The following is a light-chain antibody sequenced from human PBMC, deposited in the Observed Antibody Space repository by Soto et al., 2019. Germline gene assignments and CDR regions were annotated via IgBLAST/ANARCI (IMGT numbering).Light chain of an antibody. Sequence: EIVLTQSPATLSLSPGDRAALSCRASQSVGSYLAWYQQKPGQAPRLLIYDASSRATGIPDRFSGSGSGTDFTLTISRLEPEDFAVYYCQQYGSSTGLTFGGGTKVDIK. J-gene: IGKJ4*01. CDR1: QSVGSY. CDR2: DAS. V-gene: IGKV3-20*01. CDR3: QQYGSSTGLT.